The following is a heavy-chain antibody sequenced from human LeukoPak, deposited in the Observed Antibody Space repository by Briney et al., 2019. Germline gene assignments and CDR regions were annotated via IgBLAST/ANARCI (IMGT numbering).Heavy chain of an antibody. CDR2: ISGSGSST. CDR3: AKDLRYSSGLFDY. Sequence: TGGSLRLSCAASGFTFSSYGMSWVRQTPGKGLEWASAISGSGSSTYYADSVKGRFTISRDKSKNTLYLQMSSLRAEDTAVYYCAKDLRYSSGLFDYWGQGTLVTVSS. J-gene: IGHJ4*02. CDR1: GFTFSSYG. D-gene: IGHD6-19*01. V-gene: IGHV3-23*01.